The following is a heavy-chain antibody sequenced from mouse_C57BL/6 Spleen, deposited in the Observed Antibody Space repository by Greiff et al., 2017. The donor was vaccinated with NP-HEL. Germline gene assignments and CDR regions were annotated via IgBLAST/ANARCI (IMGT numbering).Heavy chain of an antibody. D-gene: IGHD2-2*01. J-gene: IGHJ1*03. V-gene: IGHV1-64*01. Sequence: QVQLQQPGAELVKPGASVKLSCKASGYTFTSYWMHWVKQRPGQGLEWIGMIHPNSGSTNYNEKFKSKATLTVDKSSSTAYMQLSSLTSEDSAVYYCARGDGYDVEWYFDVWGTGTTVTVAS. CDR3: ARGDGYDVEWYFDV. CDR1: GYTFTSYW. CDR2: IHPNSGST.